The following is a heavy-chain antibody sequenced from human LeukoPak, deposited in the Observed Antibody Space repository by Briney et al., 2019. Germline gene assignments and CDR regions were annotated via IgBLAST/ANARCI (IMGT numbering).Heavy chain of an antibody. V-gene: IGHV1-2*02. Sequence: ASVKVSCKASGYTLTGYYMHWVRQAPGQGLEWMGWINPNSGGTNYAQKFQGRVTMTRDTSISTAYMELSRLRSDDTAVYYCARVMSNPRYYFDYWGQGTLVTVSS. D-gene: IGHD3-16*01. CDR1: GYTLTGYY. CDR3: ARVMSNPRYYFDY. J-gene: IGHJ4*02. CDR2: INPNSGGT.